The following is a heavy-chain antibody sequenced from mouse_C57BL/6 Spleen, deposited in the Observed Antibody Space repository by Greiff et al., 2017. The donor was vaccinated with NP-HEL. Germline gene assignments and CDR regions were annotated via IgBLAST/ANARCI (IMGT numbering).Heavy chain of an antibody. CDR2: ISGGGGNT. J-gene: IGHJ3*01. CDR3: ARPVYYDYETWFAY. CDR1: GFTFSSYT. Sequence: EVKVVESGGGLVKPGGSLKLSCAASGFTFSSYTMSWVRQTPEKRLEWVAAISGGGGNTYYPDSVKGRFTISRDNAKNTLYLQMSSLRSEDTALYYCARPVYYDYETWFAYWGQGTLVTVSA. V-gene: IGHV5-9*01. D-gene: IGHD2-4*01.